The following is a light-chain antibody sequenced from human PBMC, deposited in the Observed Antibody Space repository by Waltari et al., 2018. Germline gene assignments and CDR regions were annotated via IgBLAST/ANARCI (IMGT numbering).Light chain of an antibody. V-gene: IGKV1-6*01. CDR1: QTFSSS. J-gene: IGKJ1*01. Sequence: IQMTQSPSSLSVSIGDTVTITCRASQTFSSSLAWYQQKPGKAPKLLIYSASSLQSGVPSRFSGNKSGTDFTLTISSLQPEDIASYYCQQYFNYPWTFGQGTKVEIK. CDR2: SAS. CDR3: QQYFNYPWT.